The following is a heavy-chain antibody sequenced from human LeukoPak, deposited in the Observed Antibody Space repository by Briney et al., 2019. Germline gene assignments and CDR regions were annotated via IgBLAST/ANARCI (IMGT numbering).Heavy chain of an antibody. CDR2: FDPEDGET. D-gene: IGHD3-22*01. J-gene: IGHJ4*02. CDR1: GYTLTELS. CDR3: ARAPTYYYDSSGYYYKYYFDY. Sequence: GASVTVSCKVSGYTLTELSMHWVRQAPGKGLEWMGGFDPEDGETIYAQKFQGRVTMTEDTSTDTAYMELSSLRSEDTAVYYCARAPTYYYDSSGYYYKYYFDYWGQGTLVTVSS. V-gene: IGHV1-24*01.